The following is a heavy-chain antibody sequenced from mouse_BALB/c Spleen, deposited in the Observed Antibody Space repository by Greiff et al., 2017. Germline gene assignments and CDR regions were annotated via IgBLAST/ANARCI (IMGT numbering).Heavy chain of an antibody. CDR2: IRLKSNNYAT. Sequence: EVKLVESGGGLVQPGGSMKLSCVASGFTFSNYWMNWVRQSPEKGLEWVAEIRLKSNNYATHYAESVKGRFTISRDDSKSSVYLQMNNLRAEDTGIYYCTRGGTTASMDYWGQGTSVTVSS. CDR3: TRGGTTASMDY. J-gene: IGHJ4*01. D-gene: IGHD1-2*01. V-gene: IGHV6-6*02. CDR1: GFTFSNYW.